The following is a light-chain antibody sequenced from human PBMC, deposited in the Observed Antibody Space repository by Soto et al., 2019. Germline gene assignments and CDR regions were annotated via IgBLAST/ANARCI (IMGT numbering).Light chain of an antibody. V-gene: IGKV3-20*01. J-gene: IGKJ2*01. CDR2: GAS. CDR1: QSVSSSY. CDR3: QQYGSSPPST. Sequence: EIVLTQAPGTLSLSPGERATLSCRASQSVSSSYLAWYQQKPGQAPRLLIYGASSRATGIPDRFSGSGSGTDFTLTISRLEPEDFAVYYCQQYGSSPPSTFGQETMLEIK.